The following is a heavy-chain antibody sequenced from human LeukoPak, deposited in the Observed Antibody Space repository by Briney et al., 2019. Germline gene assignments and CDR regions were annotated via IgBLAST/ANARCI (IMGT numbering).Heavy chain of an antibody. CDR3: ARDPGEDTALDAFDI. V-gene: IGHV4-30-2*01. J-gene: IGHJ3*02. CDR1: GGSISSGGYY. D-gene: IGHD7-27*01. Sequence: SETLSLTCTVSGGSISSGGYYWSWIRQPPGKGLEWIGYIYHSGSTYYDPSLKSRVTISVDRSKNQFSLKLSSVTAADTAVYYCARDPGEDTALDAFDIWGQGTMVTVSS. CDR2: IYHSGST.